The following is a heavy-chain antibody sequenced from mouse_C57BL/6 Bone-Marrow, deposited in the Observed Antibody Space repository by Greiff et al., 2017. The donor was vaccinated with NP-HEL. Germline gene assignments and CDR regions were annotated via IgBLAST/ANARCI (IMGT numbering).Heavy chain of an antibody. D-gene: IGHD2-4*01. V-gene: IGHV1-81*01. CDR2: IYPRSGNT. Sequence: VQLQQSGAELARPGASVKLSCKASGYTFTSYGISWVKQRTGQGLEWIGEIYPRSGNTYYNEKFKGKATLTADKASSTAYLERRSLTSEDSAVYFCARDRDYSWFAYWGQGTLVTVSA. CDR3: ARDRDYSWFAY. CDR1: GYTFTSYG. J-gene: IGHJ3*01.